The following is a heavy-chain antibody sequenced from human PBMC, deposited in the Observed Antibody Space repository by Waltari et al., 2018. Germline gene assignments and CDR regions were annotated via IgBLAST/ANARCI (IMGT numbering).Heavy chain of an antibody. CDR2: LEADGRP. V-gene: IGHV3-53*01. CDR3: AKDLGLGGDH. Sequence: EVQLVESGGGLIQPGGSLRLSCAASGFTVSSYYMSWVRQAPGKGLEWGSVLEADGRPFYTDSVKCRFTISRDNSRNILYLQMSSLRAEDTAVYYCAKDLGLGGDHWGQGTLIAVSS. D-gene: IGHD3-16*01. CDR1: GFTVSSYY. J-gene: IGHJ4*02.